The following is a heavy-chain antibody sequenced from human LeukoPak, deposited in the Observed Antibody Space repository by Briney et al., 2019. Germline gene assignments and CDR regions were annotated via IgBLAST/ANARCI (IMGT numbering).Heavy chain of an antibody. D-gene: IGHD3-22*01. Sequence: GRSLTLSCAASGFTFTTSAMHWVRQAPGKGLEWVAVISYDGTNKYYADSVKGRFTISRDNSKNTLYLQMNSLRAEDTAVYYCARDLGGNDGSGYWENYYYAMDVWGQGTTVTVSS. J-gene: IGHJ6*02. CDR3: ARDLGGNDGSGYWENYYYAMDV. CDR1: GFTFTTSA. V-gene: IGHV3-30-3*01. CDR2: ISYDGTNK.